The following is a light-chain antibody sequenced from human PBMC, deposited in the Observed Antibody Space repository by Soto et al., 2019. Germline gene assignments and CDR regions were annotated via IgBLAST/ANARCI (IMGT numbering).Light chain of an antibody. CDR1: SRDIGAYNF. V-gene: IGLV2-14*03. J-gene: IGLJ2*01. Sequence: QSVLTQAASVSGSSAQSIILSLTGTSRDIGAYNFVSWYQQHPGKAPKLMLYDVNIRPSGVSNRFSGSKSGNTASLTISGLQAEDEADYYCTSWTTSTTMIFGGGTKVTVL. CDR3: TSWTTSTTMI. CDR2: DVN.